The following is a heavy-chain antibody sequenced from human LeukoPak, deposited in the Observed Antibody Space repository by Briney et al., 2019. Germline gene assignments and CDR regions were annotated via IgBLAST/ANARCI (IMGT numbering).Heavy chain of an antibody. V-gene: IGHV4-38-2*02. Sequence: SETLSLTCIVSSYSISSGYYWGCIRQPPGKGLAWIGSIIHSGRTYYNPSLKSRVTISVDTSRNQFSLKLNSVTAADTAVYYCARGYSSSWYLNWFDPWGQGTLVTVSS. CDR3: ARGYSSSWYLNWFDP. D-gene: IGHD6-13*01. CDR1: SYSISSGYY. CDR2: IIHSGRT. J-gene: IGHJ5*02.